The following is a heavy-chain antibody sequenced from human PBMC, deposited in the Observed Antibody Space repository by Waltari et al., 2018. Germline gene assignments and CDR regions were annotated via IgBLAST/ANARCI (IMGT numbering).Heavy chain of an antibody. D-gene: IGHD3-22*01. V-gene: IGHV4-38-2*01. CDR2: IYHSGST. CDR1: GYSISSGYY. J-gene: IGHJ4*02. Sequence: QVQLQESGPGLVKPSETLSLTCAVSGYSISSGYYWGWIRQPPGKGLEWIGSIYHSGSTYYNPSLKSRVTISVDTSKNQFSLKLSSVTAADTAVYYCARPYYYDSSGYVFDYWGQGTLVIVSS. CDR3: ARPYYYDSSGYVFDY.